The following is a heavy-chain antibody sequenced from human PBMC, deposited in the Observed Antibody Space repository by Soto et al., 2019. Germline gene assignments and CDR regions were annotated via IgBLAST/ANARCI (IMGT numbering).Heavy chain of an antibody. Sequence: QVQLVESGGGVVQPGRSLRLSCAASGFTFSGYGMHWVRQAPGKGLEWVAVLRYDGSNIYYADSVKGRFTISRDNSRKTLYLEMNSLRDEDMAVYYCSRHGIAGTTFRGYFYYWGQGTLVTVTS. J-gene: IGHJ4*02. CDR2: LRYDGSNI. CDR1: GFTFSGYG. D-gene: IGHD1-7*01. V-gene: IGHV3-33*01. CDR3: SRHGIAGTTFRGYFYY.